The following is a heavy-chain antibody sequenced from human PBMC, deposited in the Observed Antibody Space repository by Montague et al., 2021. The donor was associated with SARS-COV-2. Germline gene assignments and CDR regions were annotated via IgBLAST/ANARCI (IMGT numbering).Heavy chain of an antibody. CDR3: SPEGVGADY. V-gene: IGHV3-73*01. J-gene: IGHJ4*02. D-gene: IGHD1-26*01. CDR2: IRSKTNNYAT. Sequence: SLRLSCAASGLTFSGSAMHWVRQASGKGLEWVSRIRSKTNNYATAYAASVKGRFTISRDDSKNTAYLQMNSLKTEDTAVYYCSPEGVGADYWGRGTLVTVSS. CDR1: GLTFSGSA.